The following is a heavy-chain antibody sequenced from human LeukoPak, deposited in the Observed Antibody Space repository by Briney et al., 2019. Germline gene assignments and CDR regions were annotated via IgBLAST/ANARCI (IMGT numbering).Heavy chain of an antibody. V-gene: IGHV4-39*01. CDR1: GGSISSSSYY. CDR3: ARQRYCSSTSCSYGDWFDP. CDR2: IYCSGST. J-gene: IGHJ5*02. Sequence: SETLSLTCTVSGGSISSSSYYWGWIRQPPGKGLVWIGSIYCSGSTYYNPSLKSRVTISVDTSKNQFSLKLGSVTAADTAVYYCARQRYCSSTSCSYGDWFDPWGQGTLVTVSS. D-gene: IGHD2-2*01.